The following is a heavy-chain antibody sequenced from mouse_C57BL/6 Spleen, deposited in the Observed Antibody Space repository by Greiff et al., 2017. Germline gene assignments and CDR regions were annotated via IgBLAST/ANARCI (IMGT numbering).Heavy chain of an antibody. J-gene: IGHJ4*01. D-gene: IGHD1-1*01. CDR1: GYSFTSYY. CDR2: IYPGSGNT. V-gene: IGHV1-66*01. Sequence: QVQLQQSGPELVKPGASVKISCKASGYSFTSYYIHWVKQRPGQGLEWIGWIYPGSGNTKYNEKFKGKATLTADTSSSPAYMQLSSLTSEDSAVYYCARVSRNAMDYWGQGTSVTVSS. CDR3: ARVSRNAMDY.